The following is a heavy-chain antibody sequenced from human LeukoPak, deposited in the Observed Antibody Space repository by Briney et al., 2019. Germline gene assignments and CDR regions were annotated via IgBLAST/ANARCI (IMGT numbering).Heavy chain of an antibody. CDR3: AKDLYGDYGMDV. J-gene: IGHJ6*02. CDR1: GFTFSNYA. V-gene: IGHV3-23*01. CDR2: ISGGGDT. D-gene: IGHD4-17*01. Sequence: GGSLRLSCAASGFTFSNYAMNWVRQAPGKGLEWVSAISGGGDTYYADSVKGRFTISRDNPKNTLYLQMNSLRAEDTAVYYCAKDLYGDYGMDVWGQGTTVTVSS.